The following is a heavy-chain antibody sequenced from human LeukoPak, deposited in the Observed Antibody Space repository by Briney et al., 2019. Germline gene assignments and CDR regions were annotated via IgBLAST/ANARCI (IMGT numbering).Heavy chain of an antibody. D-gene: IGHD5-18*01. V-gene: IGHV3-23*01. CDR3: ARAGRWIRDY. Sequence: GGSLRLSCAASGFTFSSYAMSWVRQAPGKGLEWVSVISGSGGSTYYADSVKGRFTISRDNSKNTLYLQMNSLRAEDTAVYYCARAGRWIRDYWGQGTLVTVSS. CDR2: ISGSGGST. J-gene: IGHJ4*02. CDR1: GFTFSSYA.